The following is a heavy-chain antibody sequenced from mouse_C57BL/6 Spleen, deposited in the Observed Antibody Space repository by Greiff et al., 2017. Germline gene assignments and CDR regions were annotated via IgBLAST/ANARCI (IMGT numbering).Heavy chain of an antibody. CDR2: IDPSDSYT. V-gene: IGHV1-69*01. CDR3: ARTLGRSYFDY. D-gene: IGHD4-1*01. CDR1: GYTFTSYW. Sequence: QVQLQQPGAELVMPGASVKLSCKASGYTFTSYWMHWVKQRPGQGLEWIGEIDPSDSYTNYTQKFKGKSTLTVDKSSSTAYMQLSSLTSEDSAVYYCARTLGRSYFDYWGQGTTLTVSS. J-gene: IGHJ2*01.